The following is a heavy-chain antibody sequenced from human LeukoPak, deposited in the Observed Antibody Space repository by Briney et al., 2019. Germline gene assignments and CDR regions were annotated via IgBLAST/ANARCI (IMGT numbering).Heavy chain of an antibody. Sequence: GGSLRLSCAASGFTLSDHYMDWVRQAPGKGLEWVDRTRNKANSYTTEYAASAKGRFTISRDDSKNSLYLQMNSLRTDDTAVYYCAKSSAACSGGTCYSALESWGQGTLVTVSS. CDR3: AKSSAACSGGTCYSALES. CDR2: TRNKANSYTT. J-gene: IGHJ4*02. D-gene: IGHD2-15*01. CDR1: GFTLSDHY. V-gene: IGHV3-72*01.